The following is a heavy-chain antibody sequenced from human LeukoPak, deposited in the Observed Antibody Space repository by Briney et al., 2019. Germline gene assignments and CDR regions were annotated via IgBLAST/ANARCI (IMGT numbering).Heavy chain of an antibody. Sequence: PGGSLRLSCAASGFTFRAYWMSWVRQAPGKGLEWVANINQEGSEKDYVDSVKGRFTISRDNAKNSLYLHMNTLRAEDTAVYFCARLRYTYGKNFDYWGQGALVTVSS. D-gene: IGHD5-18*01. J-gene: IGHJ4*02. CDR3: ARLRYTYGKNFDY. V-gene: IGHV3-7*01. CDR1: GFTFRAYW. CDR2: INQEGSEK.